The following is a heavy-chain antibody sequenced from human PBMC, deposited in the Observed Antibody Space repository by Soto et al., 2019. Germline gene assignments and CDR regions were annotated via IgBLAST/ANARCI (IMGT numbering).Heavy chain of an antibody. D-gene: IGHD3-10*01. V-gene: IGHV1-69*13. CDR1: GGTFSSYA. J-gene: IGHJ6*02. CDR3: ARSEGSGSYYIAGIFAYYYYGMDV. Sequence: SVKVSCKASGGTFSSYAISWVRQAPGQGLEWMGGIIPIFGTANYAQKFQGRVTITADESTSTAYMELSSLRSEDTAVYYCARSEGSGSYYIAGIFAYYYYGMDVWGQGTTVTVSS. CDR2: IIPIFGTA.